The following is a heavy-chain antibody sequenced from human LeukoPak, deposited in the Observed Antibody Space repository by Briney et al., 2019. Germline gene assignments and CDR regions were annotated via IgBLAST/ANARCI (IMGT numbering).Heavy chain of an antibody. J-gene: IGHJ4*02. CDR3: ARDWRSSGTFDY. V-gene: IGHV3-48*04. CDR2: IGTSDTTI. Sequence: PGGSLRLSCAASGFTFSSYGMHWVRQAPGKGLEWVSYIGTSDTTIYYADSVKGRFTISRDNAKKSLYLQMNSLRAEDTAVYYCARDWRSSGTFDYWGQGTLVTVSS. CDR1: GFTFSSYG. D-gene: IGHD6-6*01.